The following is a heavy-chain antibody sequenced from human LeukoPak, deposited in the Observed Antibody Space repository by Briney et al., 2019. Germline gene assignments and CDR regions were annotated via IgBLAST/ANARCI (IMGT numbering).Heavy chain of an antibody. CDR3: AKGGDGDIDY. CDR2: ISSSGSAI. Sequence: GGSLRLSRAASGFTFSSYEMNWVRQAPGMGLEWVSYISSSGSAIYYADSVKGRFTISRDNAKNSLYLQMNSLRAEDTAVYYCAKGGDGDIDYWGQGTLVTVSS. D-gene: IGHD3-16*01. V-gene: IGHV3-48*03. CDR1: GFTFSSYE. J-gene: IGHJ4*02.